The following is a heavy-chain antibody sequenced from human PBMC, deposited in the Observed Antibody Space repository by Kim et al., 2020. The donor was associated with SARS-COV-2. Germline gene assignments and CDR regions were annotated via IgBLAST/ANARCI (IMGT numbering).Heavy chain of an antibody. CDR1: GFTFSSYG. Sequence: GGSLRLSCAASGFTFSSYGMHWVRQAPGKGLEWVAVISYDGSNKYYADSVKGRFTISRDNSKNTLYLQMNSLRAEDTAVYYCAKVGSNSPTDYWGQGTLVTVSS. V-gene: IGHV3-30*18. D-gene: IGHD6-13*01. J-gene: IGHJ4*02. CDR2: ISYDGSNK. CDR3: AKVGSNSPTDY.